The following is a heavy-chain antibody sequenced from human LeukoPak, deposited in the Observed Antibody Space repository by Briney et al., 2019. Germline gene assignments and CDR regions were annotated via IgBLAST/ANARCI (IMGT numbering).Heavy chain of an antibody. Sequence: GGSLRLSCAASGFAFTSYPMHWVRQAPGKGLEWVAVISNDENKKYYADSVKGRFTVSRDNSKNTLSLQMDSLRPDDTAVYYCAREFLPDPGPYDYWGQGTLVTVSS. CDR1: GFAFTSYP. CDR3: AREFLPDPGPYDY. V-gene: IGHV3-30-3*01. CDR2: ISNDENKK. D-gene: IGHD3-3*01. J-gene: IGHJ4*02.